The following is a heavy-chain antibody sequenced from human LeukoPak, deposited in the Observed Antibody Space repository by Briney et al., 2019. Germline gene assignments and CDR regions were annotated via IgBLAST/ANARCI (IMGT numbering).Heavy chain of an antibody. J-gene: IGHJ4*02. CDR2: FDPEDGQT. CDR1: GYTLTDLS. CDR3: AIKTQYSNYDILTGELDY. V-gene: IGHV1-24*01. Sequence: GASVKVSCKVSGYTLTDLSMHWVRQAPGKGLEWMGGFDPEDGQTVYAQKLQGRLTMTEETSTDTAFMELSSLRSEDTAMYYCAIKTQYSNYDILTGELDYWGQGTLVTVSS. D-gene: IGHD3-9*01.